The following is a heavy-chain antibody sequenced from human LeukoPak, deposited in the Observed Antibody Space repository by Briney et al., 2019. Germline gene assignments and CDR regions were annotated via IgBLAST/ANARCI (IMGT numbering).Heavy chain of an antibody. CDR1: GDSISSSSFH. CDR2: IHYSGTT. V-gene: IGHV4-39*07. D-gene: IGHD2-15*01. CDR3: ARDQGYLCMDV. Sequence: PSETLSLTCTVSGDSISSSSFHWGWVRQPPGKGLEWIGSIHYSGTTYYNPSLKSRVTMSIDTSKNHFSLKLSSVTAADTAVYYCARDQGYLCMDVWGQGTTVTVSS. J-gene: IGHJ6*02.